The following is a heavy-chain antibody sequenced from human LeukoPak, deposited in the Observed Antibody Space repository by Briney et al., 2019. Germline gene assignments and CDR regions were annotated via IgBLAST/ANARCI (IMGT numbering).Heavy chain of an antibody. J-gene: IGHJ4*02. CDR3: ARGLLLRYFDWLFGGHYFDY. D-gene: IGHD3-9*01. Sequence: ASVKVSCKASGYTFTGYYMHWVRQAPGQGLEWMGWINPNSGGTNYAQKFQGRVTMTRDTSISTAYMELSSLRSEDTAVYYCARGLLLRYFDWLFGGHYFDYWGQGTLVTVSS. CDR1: GYTFTGYY. CDR2: INPNSGGT. V-gene: IGHV1-2*02.